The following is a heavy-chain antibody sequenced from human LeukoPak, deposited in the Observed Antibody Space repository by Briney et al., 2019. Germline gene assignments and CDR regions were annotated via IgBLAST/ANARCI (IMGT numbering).Heavy chain of an antibody. V-gene: IGHV4-59*01. J-gene: IGHJ4*02. CDR1: GGSISSYY. D-gene: IGHD5-18*01. Sequence: TSETLSLTCTVSGGSISSYYWSWIRQPPGKGLEWIGYIYYSGSANYNPSLKSRVTISVDTSKNQFSLKLSSVTAADTAVYYCARDLDSYGQIDYWGQGTLVTVSS. CDR2: IYYSGSA. CDR3: ARDLDSYGQIDY.